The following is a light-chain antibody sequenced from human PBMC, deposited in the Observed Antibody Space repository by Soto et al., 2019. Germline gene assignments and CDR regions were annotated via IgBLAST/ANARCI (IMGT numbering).Light chain of an antibody. V-gene: IGKV1-5*01. CDR1: QNINAW. CDR3: QHYSLYSPWT. CDR2: DAS. J-gene: IGKJ1*01. Sequence: DIHMTQSPSSLSCCVGDRFTITVLTSQNINAWLAWYQQRPGQAPKLLIYDASSVQSGVPSRFSGSGSGTEFTLTITSLQPDDSATYYCQHYSLYSPWTFGQGTKVDI.